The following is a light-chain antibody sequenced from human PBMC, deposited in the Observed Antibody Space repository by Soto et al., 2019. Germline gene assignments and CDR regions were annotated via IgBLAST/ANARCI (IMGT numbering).Light chain of an antibody. J-gene: IGKJ4*01. V-gene: IGKV3-11*01. CDR2: DAS. CDR3: QHRGSWPDT. Sequence: EIVLKQSPATLSLSPGERATLSCRASQLVSTYLAWYQQKPGQAPRLLIYDASNRATGIPARFSGSGSGTDFTLTITSLDPEDFAVYYCQHRGSWPDTFGGGTKVEI. CDR1: QLVSTY.